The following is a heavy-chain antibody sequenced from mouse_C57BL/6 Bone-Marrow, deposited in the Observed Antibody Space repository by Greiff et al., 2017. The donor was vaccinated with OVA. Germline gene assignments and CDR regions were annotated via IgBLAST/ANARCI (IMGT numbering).Heavy chain of an antibody. CDR1: GYAFSSSW. D-gene: IGHD3-3*01. CDR2: IYPGDGDT. V-gene: IGHV1-82*01. J-gene: IGHJ4*01. CDR3: ARGGQLSYAMDY. Sequence: VQRVESGPELVKPGASVKISCKASGYAFSSSWMNWVKQRPGKGLEWIGRIYPGDGDTNYNGKFKGKATLTADKSSSTAYMQLSSLTSEDSAVYFCARGGQLSYAMDYWGQGTSVTVSS.